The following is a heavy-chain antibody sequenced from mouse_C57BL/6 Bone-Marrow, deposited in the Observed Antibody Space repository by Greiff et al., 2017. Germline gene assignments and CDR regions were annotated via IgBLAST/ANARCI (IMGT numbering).Heavy chain of an antibody. Sequence: QVQLQQPGAELVMPGASVKLSCKASGYTFTSYWMHWVKQRPGQGLEWIGEIDPSDSYTNYNQKFKGKSTLTVDKSSSTAYMQLSSLTSEDSAVCYCEREGHYYYGPWFAYWGQGTLVTVSA. CDR2: IDPSDSYT. CDR1: GYTFTSYW. D-gene: IGHD1-1*01. V-gene: IGHV1-69*01. CDR3: EREGHYYYGPWFAY. J-gene: IGHJ3*01.